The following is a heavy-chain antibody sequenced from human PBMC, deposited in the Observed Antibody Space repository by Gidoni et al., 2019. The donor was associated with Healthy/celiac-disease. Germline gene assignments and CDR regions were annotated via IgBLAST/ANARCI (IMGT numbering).Heavy chain of an antibody. Sequence: QVQLVQSGAEVKKPGSSVKVSCKASGGTFSRYSISWVRQAPGQGLEWMGGIIPIFGTANYAQKFQGRVTITADESTSTAYMELSSLRSEDTAVYYCARISYYYDSSGYSGPGYWYFDLWGRGTLVTVSS. J-gene: IGHJ2*01. CDR3: ARISYYYDSSGYSGPGYWYFDL. CDR2: IIPIFGTA. V-gene: IGHV1-69*01. CDR1: GGTFSRYS. D-gene: IGHD3-22*01.